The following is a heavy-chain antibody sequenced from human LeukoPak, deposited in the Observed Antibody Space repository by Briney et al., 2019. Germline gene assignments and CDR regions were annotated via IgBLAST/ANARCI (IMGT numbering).Heavy chain of an antibody. D-gene: IGHD2-15*01. CDR2: ISGSGGST. Sequence: PGGSLRLSCAASGFTFSSYAMSWVRQAPGKGLEWVSAISGSGGSTYYADSVKGRFTISRDNSKNTLYLQMNSLRAEDTAVYYCAKLTADIVVVVAATGLSDYWGQGTLVTVSS. CDR1: GFTFSSYA. J-gene: IGHJ4*02. V-gene: IGHV3-23*01. CDR3: AKLTADIVVVVAATGLSDY.